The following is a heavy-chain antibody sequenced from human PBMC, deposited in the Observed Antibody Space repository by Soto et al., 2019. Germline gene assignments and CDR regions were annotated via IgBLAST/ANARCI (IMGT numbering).Heavy chain of an antibody. J-gene: IGHJ4*02. V-gene: IGHV3-23*01. CDR3: AKDSKPVTEEYYFDY. CDR1: GFTFSSYA. D-gene: IGHD3-10*01. Sequence: EVQLLESGGGLVQPGGSLRLSCAASGFTFSSYAMSWVRQAQGKGLEWVSAISGSGGSTYYADSVKGRFTXSRDXSKXXXXXXXXXXXXXXXXVYYCAKDSKPVTEEYYFDYWGQGTLVTVSS. CDR2: ISGSGGST.